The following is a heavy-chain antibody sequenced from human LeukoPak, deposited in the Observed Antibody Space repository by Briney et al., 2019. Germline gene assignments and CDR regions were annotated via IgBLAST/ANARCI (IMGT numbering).Heavy chain of an antibody. CDR3: ARPSGTWGAFDI. V-gene: IGHV3-33*01. Sequence: SGGSLRLSCAASGFTFSSYGMHWVRQAPGKGLEWVAVIWNDGSNKYYADSVKGRFTISRDNSKNTLYLQMNSLRVEDTAVYYCARPSGTWGAFDIWGQGTMVTASS. J-gene: IGHJ3*02. CDR1: GFTFSSYG. CDR2: IWNDGSNK. D-gene: IGHD1-1*01.